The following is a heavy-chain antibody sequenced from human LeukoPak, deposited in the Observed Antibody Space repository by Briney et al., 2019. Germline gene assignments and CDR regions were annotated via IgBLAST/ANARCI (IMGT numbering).Heavy chain of an antibody. Sequence: PGRSLRLSCAASGFTFSSYGMHWVRQAPGKGLEWVAVISYDGSNKYYADSVKGRFTISRDNSKNTLYLQMNSLRAEDTAVYYCAKDPRSGYDLRIVYWGQGTLVTVSS. CDR3: AKDPRSGYDLRIVY. J-gene: IGHJ4*02. D-gene: IGHD5-12*01. CDR2: ISYDGSNK. CDR1: GFTFSSYG. V-gene: IGHV3-30*18.